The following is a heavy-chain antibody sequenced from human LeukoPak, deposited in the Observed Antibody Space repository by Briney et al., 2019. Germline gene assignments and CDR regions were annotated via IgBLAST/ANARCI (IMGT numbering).Heavy chain of an antibody. CDR1: GYSLRSGYY. CDR2: IYHSGST. Sequence: SETLSLTCTVSGYSLRSGYYWGWIRQPPGKGLEWIGSIYHSGSTYYNPSLKSRVTISVDTSKNQFSLKLSSVTAADTAVYYCARATAVAADYWGQGTLVTVSS. D-gene: IGHD6-19*01. J-gene: IGHJ4*02. V-gene: IGHV4-38-2*02. CDR3: ARATAVAADY.